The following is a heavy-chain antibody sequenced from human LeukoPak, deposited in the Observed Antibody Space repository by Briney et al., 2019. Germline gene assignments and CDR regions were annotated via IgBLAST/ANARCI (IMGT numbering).Heavy chain of an antibody. V-gene: IGHV3-53*04. J-gene: IGHJ3*02. Sequence: PGGSLRLSCAASGFTVSNYFMTWVRQPPGKGLEWVSIIFSAGNTYYADSVKGRFTISRHNSNNTLYLQMNSLSPEDTAIYFCARDSRGGGYVFDIWGQGTMVTVSS. CDR1: GFTVSNYF. CDR2: IFSAGNT. CDR3: ARDSRGGGYVFDI. D-gene: IGHD3-16*01.